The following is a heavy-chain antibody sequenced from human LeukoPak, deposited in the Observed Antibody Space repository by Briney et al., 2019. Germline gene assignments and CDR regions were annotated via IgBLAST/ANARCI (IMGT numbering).Heavy chain of an antibody. CDR2: IDPAGNT. CDR3: VREPSYTGTWWYPDL. Sequence: GGSLRLSCVASGFTFSSYDMHWVRQATGKGLEWISAIDPAGNTWYSDSVKGRFTISRENAQSPLFLQMNSLRAADTAVYYCVREPSYTGTWWYPDLWGRGTLVTVSS. D-gene: IGHD1-14*01. V-gene: IGHV3-13*01. J-gene: IGHJ2*01. CDR1: GFTFSSYD.